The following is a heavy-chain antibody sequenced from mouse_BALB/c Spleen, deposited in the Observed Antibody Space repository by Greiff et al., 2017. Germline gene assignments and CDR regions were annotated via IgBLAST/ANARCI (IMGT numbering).Heavy chain of an antibody. CDR2: ISSGSSTI. V-gene: IGHV5-17*02. D-gene: IGHD2-4*01. Sequence: EVHLVESGGGLVKPGGSLKLSCAASGFTFSSFGMHWVRQAPEKGLEWVAYISSGSSTIYYADTVKGRFTISRDNPKNTLFLQMTSLRSEDTAMYYCARSIYYDYDGFAYWGQGTLVTVSA. CDR3: ARSIYYDYDGFAY. J-gene: IGHJ3*01. CDR1: GFTFSSFG.